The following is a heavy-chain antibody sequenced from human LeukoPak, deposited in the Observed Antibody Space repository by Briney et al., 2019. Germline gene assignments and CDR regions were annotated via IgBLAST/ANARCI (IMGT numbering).Heavy chain of an antibody. CDR3: ATSPGWFGESFDY. CDR2: IKQDGSEK. Sequence: GGSLRLSCAASGFTFSSYWMSWVRQAPGKGLEWVANIKQDGSEKYYVDSVKGRFTISRDNAKNSLYLQMNSLRAEDTAVYYCATSPGWFGESFDYWGQGTLVTVSS. D-gene: IGHD3-10*01. J-gene: IGHJ4*02. V-gene: IGHV3-7*01. CDR1: GFTFSSYW.